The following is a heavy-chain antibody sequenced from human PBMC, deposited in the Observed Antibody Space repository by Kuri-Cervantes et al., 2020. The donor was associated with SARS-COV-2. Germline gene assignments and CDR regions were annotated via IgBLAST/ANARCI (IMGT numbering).Heavy chain of an antibody. J-gene: IGHJ4*02. D-gene: IGHD2-15*01. CDR3: AKSGLGYCSGEDCYIH. Sequence: GESLKISCAASGFTFGRHGMHWVRQAPGKGLEWVAVISYDESIENYADSVKGRFTISRDNSKNMVYLQMDSLRAEDTAVYYCAKSGLGYCSGEDCYIHWGQGTLVTVSS. CDR2: ISYDESIE. CDR1: GFTFGRHG. V-gene: IGHV3-30*18.